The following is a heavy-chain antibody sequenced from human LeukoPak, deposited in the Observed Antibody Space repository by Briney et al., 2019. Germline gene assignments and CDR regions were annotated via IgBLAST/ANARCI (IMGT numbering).Heavy chain of an antibody. Sequence: GGSLRLSCATSGFTFSGFTMNWVRQAPGKGLEWVSTISDGSRDTHYAGSVKGRFTISRDDSQNIVYLQMDSLTAEDTALYYCTTRLRNHFDYWGQGTQVTVSS. J-gene: IGHJ4*02. V-gene: IGHV3-23*01. D-gene: IGHD5-12*01. CDR3: TTRLRNHFDY. CDR2: ISDGSRDT. CDR1: GFTFSGFT.